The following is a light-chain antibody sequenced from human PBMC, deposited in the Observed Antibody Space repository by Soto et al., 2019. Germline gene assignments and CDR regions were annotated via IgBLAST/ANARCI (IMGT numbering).Light chain of an antibody. CDR1: QSILFTPNNNYC. CDR2: WAS. CDR3: QQYFGTPWS. Sequence: DIVMTQSPDSLAVSLGERATINCKSSQSILFTPNNNYCLAWYQQKPRQPPKLLIYWASTRYSGVPDRFSGSGSGTDFTLTISSLQAEDVAVYYCQQYFGTPWSFGQGTRVEVK. J-gene: IGKJ1*01. V-gene: IGKV4-1*01.